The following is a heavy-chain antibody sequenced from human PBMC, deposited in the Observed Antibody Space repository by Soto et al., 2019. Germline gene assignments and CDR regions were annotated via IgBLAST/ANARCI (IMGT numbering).Heavy chain of an antibody. CDR1: GGTFSSYA. J-gene: IGHJ6*02. CDR3: ATCGGDCYSLGMDV. Sequence: QVQLVQSGAELQKPGSSVKVSCKASGGTFSSYAISWVRQAPGQGLEWMGGIIPIFGTANYAQKFQGRVTITADESTSTAYMELSSLRSEDTAVYYCATCGGDCYSLGMDVWGQGTTVTVSS. V-gene: IGHV1-69*12. D-gene: IGHD2-21*02. CDR2: IIPIFGTA.